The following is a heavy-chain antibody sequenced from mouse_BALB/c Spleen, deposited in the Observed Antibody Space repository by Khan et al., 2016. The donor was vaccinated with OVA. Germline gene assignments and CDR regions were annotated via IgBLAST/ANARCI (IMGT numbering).Heavy chain of an antibody. CDR2: INPSNGYT. D-gene: IGHD2-14*01. J-gene: IGHJ3*01. CDR1: GYTFTSYT. CDR3: VRDGAYHRNDGWFAY. V-gene: IGHV1-4*01. Sequence: QVQLQQSGAELARPGASVKMSCKASGYTFTSYTIHWIKKRPGQGLEWIGYINPSNGYTNYNQTFKDKATLTTDKSSTTAYLQLSSLTSDDSAVYNSVRDGAYHRNDGWFAYWGQGTLVTVSA.